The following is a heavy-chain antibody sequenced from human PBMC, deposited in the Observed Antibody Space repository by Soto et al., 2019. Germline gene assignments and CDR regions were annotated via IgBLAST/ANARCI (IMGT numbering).Heavy chain of an antibody. CDR1: GGSISSSSYY. CDR3: ERLYGSGMHPWFDP. D-gene: IGHD3-10*01. V-gene: IGHV4-39*01. CDR2: IYYSGST. Sequence: SETLSLTCTVSGGSISSSSYYWGWIRQPPGKGLEWIGSIYYSGSTYYNPSLKSRVTISVDTSKNQFSLKLSSVTAADTAVYYCERLYGSGMHPWFDPWGQGTLVTVSS. J-gene: IGHJ5*02.